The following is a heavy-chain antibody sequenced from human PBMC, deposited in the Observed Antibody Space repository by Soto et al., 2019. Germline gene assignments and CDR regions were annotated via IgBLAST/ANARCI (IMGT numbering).Heavy chain of an antibody. CDR2: IFHDGTA. CDR3: ARLVYDTRLNYMYFDF. V-gene: IGHV4-4*02. CDR1: GVSISSGNW. D-gene: IGHD3-10*01. J-gene: IGHJ4*02. Sequence: QVKLQESGPGLATPSGTLSLTCAVSGVSISSGNWWTWVRQSPQRGLEYIGEIFHDGTANYYPSFQRRVAISVETSKCQLSLKLTSVTAANTAIYFCARLVYDTRLNYMYFDFWGQGTLVTVSS.